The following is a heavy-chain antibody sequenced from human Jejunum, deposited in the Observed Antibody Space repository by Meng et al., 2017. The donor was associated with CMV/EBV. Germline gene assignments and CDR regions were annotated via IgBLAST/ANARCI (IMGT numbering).Heavy chain of an antibody. Sequence: YGMHWVRQAPGKGLEWLTFIQFDGNNKYYVDSVKGRFNISRDNSKNTVSLQMNSLRAEDTAVYYCAKDWGRYCRGISCYRSYFDYWGQGTLVTVSS. CDR3: AKDWGRYCRGISCYRSYFDY. D-gene: IGHD2-2*01. CDR2: IQFDGNNK. CDR1: YG. V-gene: IGHV3-30*02. J-gene: IGHJ4*02.